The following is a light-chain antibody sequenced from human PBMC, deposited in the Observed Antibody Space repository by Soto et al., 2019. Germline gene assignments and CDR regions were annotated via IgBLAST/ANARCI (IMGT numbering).Light chain of an antibody. Sequence: DIQMTQSPSTLSASVGDRVTITCRASQSISSWLAWYQQKPGKAPKLLIYKASSLESGGPSRFSGGGSGREFTLTIGSLQPDDFATYYCQQYNSYSQTFGQGTKVESK. J-gene: IGKJ1*01. CDR2: KAS. CDR1: QSISSW. V-gene: IGKV1-5*03. CDR3: QQYNSYSQT.